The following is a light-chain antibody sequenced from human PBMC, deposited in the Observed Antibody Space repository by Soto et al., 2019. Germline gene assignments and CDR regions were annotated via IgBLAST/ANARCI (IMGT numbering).Light chain of an antibody. CDR2: GAS. J-gene: IGKJ5*01. Sequence: QSPGTLSLSPSESAALSCRASETIRNNYLAWYQQKPGQAPRLLIYGASVRATGVPDRFSGSGSGTDFTLTISRLEPEDFAVYYCQQYTSSLNTFGQGTRLEI. CDR3: QQYTSSLNT. V-gene: IGKV3-20*01. CDR1: ETIRNNY.